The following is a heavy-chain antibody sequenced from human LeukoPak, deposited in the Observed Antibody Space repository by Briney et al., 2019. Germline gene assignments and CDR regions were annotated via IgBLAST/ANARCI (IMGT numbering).Heavy chain of an antibody. CDR1: GDSVFSSTAA. CDR3: ARDVGTVTPFEY. J-gene: IGHJ4*02. CDR2: TFYRSNGWYN. D-gene: IGHD4-17*01. Sequence: SQTLSLTCAISGDSVFSSTAAWNWIRQSPSRGLEWLGRTFYRSNGWYNDFALSVRGRITINADTSKNQLSLQLKSVTPEDTAVYYCARDVGTVTPFEYWGQGTLVTVSS. V-gene: IGHV6-1*01.